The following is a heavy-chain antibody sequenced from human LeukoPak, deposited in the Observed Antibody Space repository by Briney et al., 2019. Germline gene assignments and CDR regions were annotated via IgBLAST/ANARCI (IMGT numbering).Heavy chain of an antibody. CDR2: FDPEDGET. J-gene: IGHJ6*02. D-gene: IGHD5-18*01. Sequence: ASVKVSRKVSGYTLTELSMHWVRQAPGKGLEWMGGFDPEDGETIYAQKFQGRVTMTEDTSTDTAYMELSSLRSEDTAVYYCATLRAGRGYSLSFGVDYYGMDVWGQGTTVTVSS. CDR1: GYTLTELS. CDR3: ATLRAGRGYSLSFGVDYYGMDV. V-gene: IGHV1-24*01.